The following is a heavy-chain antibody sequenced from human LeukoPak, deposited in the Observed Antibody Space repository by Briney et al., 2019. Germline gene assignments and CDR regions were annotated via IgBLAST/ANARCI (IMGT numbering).Heavy chain of an antibody. CDR2: IYSSGST. D-gene: IGHD3-9*01. CDR3: ARQYSDILTGYHRGELYWYFDL. Sequence: SETLSLTCPVSGGSISSGSYYWSWLRQPAGKGLEWIGRIYSSGSTNYNPSLKSRVTISLDTSKNQFSLKLSSVTAADTAVYSCARQYSDILTGYHRGELYWYFDLWGRGTLVTVSS. V-gene: IGHV4-61*02. CDR1: GGSISSGSYY. J-gene: IGHJ2*01.